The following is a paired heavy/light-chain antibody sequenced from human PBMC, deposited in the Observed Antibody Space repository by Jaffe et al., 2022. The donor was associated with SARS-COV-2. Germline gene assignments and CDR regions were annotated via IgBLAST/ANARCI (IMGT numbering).Light chain of an antibody. V-gene: IGKV1-6*01. CDR2: AAS. CDR1: QGIGNN. Sequence: AIQMTQSPSSLSASVGDRVTITCRASQGIGNNLGWYQQKPGKAPNLLIYAASTLQSGAPSRFSGSGSGTDFTLTISSLQPEDFATYYCLQDYNFLWTFGQGTKVEIK. CDR3: LQDYNFLWT. J-gene: IGKJ1*01.
Heavy chain of an antibody. V-gene: IGHV4-39*01. CDR3: ARTQRKPSEAVLFDC. J-gene: IGHJ4*02. CDR1: GGSISNSSYY. D-gene: IGHD6-19*01. Sequence: QLQLQESGPGLVKPSETLSLTCTVSGGSISNSSYYWGWIRQPPGKGLEWIGNIFSSGTTYYNPSLNSRVTISADTSKNQFSLRLGSVTAADTAVYYCARTQRKPSEAVLFDCWGQGTLVTVSS. CDR2: IFSSGTT.